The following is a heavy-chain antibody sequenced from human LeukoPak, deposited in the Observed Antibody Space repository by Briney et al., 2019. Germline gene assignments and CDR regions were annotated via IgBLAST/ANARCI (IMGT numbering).Heavy chain of an antibody. CDR3: AKDPTVTGAFDI. CDR2: ISGSGGST. Sequence: GGSLRLSCAASGFTFSSYAMGWVRQAPGKGLEWVSAISGSGGSTYYADSVKGRFTISRDNSKNTLYLQMDSLRAEDTAVYYCAKDPTVTGAFDIWGQGTVVTVSS. V-gene: IGHV3-23*01. D-gene: IGHD4-17*01. J-gene: IGHJ3*02. CDR1: GFTFSSYA.